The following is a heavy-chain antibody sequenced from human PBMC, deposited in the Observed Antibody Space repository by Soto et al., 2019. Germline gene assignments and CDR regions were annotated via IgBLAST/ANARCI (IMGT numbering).Heavy chain of an antibody. CDR1: GGSISSYY. CDR2: IYYSGST. V-gene: IGHV4-59*01. CDR3: ARGARYTDIVVVPAAMPPDMDV. Sequence: SETLSLTCTVSGGSISSYYWSWIRQPPGKGLEWIGYIYYSGSTNYNPSLKSRVTISVDTSKNHFSLKLSSVTAADTAVYYCARGARYTDIVVVPAAMPPDMDVWGKGTTVTVSS. J-gene: IGHJ6*03. D-gene: IGHD2-2*01.